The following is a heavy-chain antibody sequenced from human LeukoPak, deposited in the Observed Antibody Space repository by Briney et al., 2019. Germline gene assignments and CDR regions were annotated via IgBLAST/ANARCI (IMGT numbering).Heavy chain of an antibody. J-gene: IGHJ5*02. CDR3: ARTDYYGSP. CDR2: ISYDGSNK. V-gene: IGHV3-30*04. CDR1: GFTFTNYA. D-gene: IGHD3-10*01. Sequence: GRSLRLSCAASGFTFTNYAMHWVRQAPGKGLGWVAVISYDGSNKYYADSVKGRFTISRDNSKNTLYLQVNSLRADDTAVYYCARTDYYGSPWGQGTLVTVSS.